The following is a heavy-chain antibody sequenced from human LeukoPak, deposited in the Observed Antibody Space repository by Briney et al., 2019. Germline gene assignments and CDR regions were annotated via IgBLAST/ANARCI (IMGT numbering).Heavy chain of an antibody. V-gene: IGHV1-8*02. D-gene: IGHD1-26*01. J-gene: IGHJ4*02. Sequence: ASVRVSCKASGYTFTGYYMHWVRQATGQGLEWMGWMNPNSGNTGYAQKFQGRVTMTRNTSISTAYMELSSLRSEDTAVYYCARVGEGELLSDYWGQGTLVTVSS. CDR2: MNPNSGNT. CDR1: GYTFTGYY. CDR3: ARVGEGELLSDY.